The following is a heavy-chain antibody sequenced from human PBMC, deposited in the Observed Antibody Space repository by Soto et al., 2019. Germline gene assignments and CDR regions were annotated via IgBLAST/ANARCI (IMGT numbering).Heavy chain of an antibody. CDR1: GGSFSGYY. V-gene: IGHV4-34*01. CDR2: INHSGST. J-gene: IGHJ4*02. D-gene: IGHD2-15*01. CDR3: ASAGYCSGGSCYSWFDY. Sequence: SETLSLTCAVYGGSFSGYYWSWIRQPPGKGLEWIGEINHSGSTNYNPSLKSRVTISVDTSKNQFSLKLSSVTAADTAVYYCASAGYCSGGSCYSWFDYWGQGTLVTVSS.